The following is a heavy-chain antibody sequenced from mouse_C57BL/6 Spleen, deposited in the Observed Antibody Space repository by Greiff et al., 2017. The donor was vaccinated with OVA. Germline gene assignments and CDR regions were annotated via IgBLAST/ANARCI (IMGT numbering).Heavy chain of an antibody. J-gene: IGHJ4*01. CDR3: ARLYGKYVFYARYY. Sequence: QVQLQQPGAELVKPGASVKLSCKASGYTFTSYWMHWVKQRPGQGLEWIGMIHPNSGSTNYNEKFKSKATLTVDKSSSTAYMQRSSLTYEDSAVYYCARLYGKYVFYARYYWGQGTSVTVSS. V-gene: IGHV1-64*01. CDR2: IHPNSGST. D-gene: IGHD2-1*01. CDR1: GYTFTSYW.